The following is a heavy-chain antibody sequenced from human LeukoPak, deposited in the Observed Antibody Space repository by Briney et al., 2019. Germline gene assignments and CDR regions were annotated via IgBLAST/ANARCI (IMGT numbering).Heavy chain of an antibody. D-gene: IGHD2-21*01. V-gene: IGHV4-59*08. CDR3: ARRGFLDY. CDR2: ISNSGST. J-gene: IGHJ4*02. CDR1: GASISDYY. Sequence: SETLSLTCTVSGASISDYYWSWIRQPPGKGLEWIGYISNSGSTNYNPSLKSRVTISVETSKNLFPLKLSSVTAADTAVYYCARRGFLDYWGQGTLVTVSS.